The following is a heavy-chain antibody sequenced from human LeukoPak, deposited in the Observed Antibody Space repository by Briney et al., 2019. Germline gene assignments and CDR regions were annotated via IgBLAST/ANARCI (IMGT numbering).Heavy chain of an antibody. D-gene: IGHD3-9*01. Sequence: PGGSLRLSCAASGFTFSSYSMNWVRQAPGKGLEWVSSISSSSSYIYYADSVKGRFTISRDNAKNSLYLQMNSLRAEDTAVYYCARGPPYYDILTGYCDYWGQGTLVTVSS. CDR1: GFTFSSYS. CDR3: ARGPPYYDILTGYCDY. J-gene: IGHJ4*02. CDR2: ISSSSSYI. V-gene: IGHV3-21*01.